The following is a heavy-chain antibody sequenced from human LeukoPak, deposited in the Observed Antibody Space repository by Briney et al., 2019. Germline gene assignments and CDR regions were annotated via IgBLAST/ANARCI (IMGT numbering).Heavy chain of an antibody. CDR3: ARRPYYDTSGYFLN. Sequence: GESLKISCKGSEYSFTNYWIGWVRQMPGKGLEWMGIINPGDSNTRYSPSFQGQVTISADKSISTAYLQWSSLKASGTAIYYCARRPYYDTSGYFLNWGQGTLVTVSS. D-gene: IGHD3-22*01. V-gene: IGHV5-51*01. CDR2: INPGDSNT. J-gene: IGHJ4*02. CDR1: EYSFTNYW.